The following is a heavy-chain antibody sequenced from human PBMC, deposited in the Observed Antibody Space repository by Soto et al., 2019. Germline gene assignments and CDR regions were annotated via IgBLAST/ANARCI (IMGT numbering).Heavy chain of an antibody. J-gene: IGHJ4*02. CDR3: ARLVPADFWSGYPLYYFDY. CDR1: GGSISSSSYY. Sequence: QLQLQESGPGLVKPSETLSLTCTVSGGSISSSSYYWGWIRQPPGKGLEWIGSIYYSGSTYYNPPLQSRVTLTVDTSNTQFSLKLSSVTAADTAVYYCARLVPADFWSGYPLYYFDYWGQGTLVTVSS. CDR2: IYYSGST. D-gene: IGHD3-3*01. V-gene: IGHV4-39*01.